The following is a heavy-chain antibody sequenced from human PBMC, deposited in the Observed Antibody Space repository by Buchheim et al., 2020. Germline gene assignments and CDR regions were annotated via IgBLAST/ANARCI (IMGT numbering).Heavy chain of an antibody. V-gene: IGHV5-51*01. D-gene: IGHD3-22*01. J-gene: IGHJ4*02. CDR2: VYPGDFDT. CDR3: ARGYGRSGYYFDF. Sequence: EVQLVQSGAEVKKPGESLKISCKGSGYSFMNYWIGWVRQMPGKGLEWMGIVYPGDFDTRHSPSFQGQVTISVDKTISTAYLQWSSLKASDSAMYYCARGYGRSGYYFDFWGQGTL. CDR1: GYSFMNYW.